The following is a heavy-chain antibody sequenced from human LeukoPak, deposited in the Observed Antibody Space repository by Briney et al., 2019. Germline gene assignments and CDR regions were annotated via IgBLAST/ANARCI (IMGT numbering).Heavy chain of an antibody. V-gene: IGHV4-59*01. J-gene: IGHJ4*02. Sequence: SETLSLTCTVSGGSINSYYWSWIRQPPGKGLEWIGYIYYSGSTNYNPSLKSRVTISVDTSENQFSLKLSSVTVADTAVYFCARTRPKYSSSWYADYFDYWGQGTLDTVSS. CDR3: ARTRPKYSSSWYADYFDY. CDR1: GGSINSYY. CDR2: IYYSGST. D-gene: IGHD6-13*01.